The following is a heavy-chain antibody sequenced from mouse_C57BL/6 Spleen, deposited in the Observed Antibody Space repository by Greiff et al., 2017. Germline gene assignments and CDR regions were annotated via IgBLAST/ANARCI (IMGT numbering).Heavy chain of an antibody. J-gene: IGHJ2*01. CDR1: GYTFTSYW. D-gene: IGHD3-1*01. CDR3: AREGSGENYFDY. CDR2: IHPNSGST. V-gene: IGHV1-64*01. Sequence: VQLQQPGAELVKPGASVKLSCKASGYTFTSYWMHWVKQRPGQGLEWIGMIHPNSGSTNYNEKFKSKATLTVDKSSSTAYMQLSRLTSEDSAVYYCAREGSGENYFDYWGQGTTLTVSS.